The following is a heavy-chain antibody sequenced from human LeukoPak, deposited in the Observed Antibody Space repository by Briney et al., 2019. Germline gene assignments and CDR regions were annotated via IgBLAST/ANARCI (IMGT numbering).Heavy chain of an antibody. Sequence: GGSLRLSCAASGCTFSSYWLSWVSQAPGKGLEWVANIKQDGSEKYYVDSVKGRFTISRDNAKNSLYLQMNSLRAEDTAVYYCARDFRGVAAAEPYNWFDPWGQGSLVTVSS. CDR3: ARDFRGVAAAEPYNWFDP. D-gene: IGHD6-13*01. V-gene: IGHV3-7*01. CDR2: IKQDGSEK. CDR1: GCTFSSYW. J-gene: IGHJ5*02.